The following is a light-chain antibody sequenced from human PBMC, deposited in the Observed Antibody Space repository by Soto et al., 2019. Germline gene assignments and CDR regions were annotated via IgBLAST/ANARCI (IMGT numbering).Light chain of an antibody. J-gene: IGKJ1*01. V-gene: IGKV1-5*01. CDR2: DVS. Sequence: DIQMTQSLSTLSASVGERATITCRASQSVTNWLAWYQQKPGKAPKLLIYDVSSLESGVPSRFSGSGSGTEFILTISSLQPEDFATYYCQQYDSYSWTVGQGTKVDNK. CDR3: QQYDSYSWT. CDR1: QSVTNW.